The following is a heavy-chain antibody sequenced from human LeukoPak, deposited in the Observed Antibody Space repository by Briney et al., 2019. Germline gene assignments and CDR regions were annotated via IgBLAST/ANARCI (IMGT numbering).Heavy chain of an antibody. Sequence: ASVKVSCKASGYTFTGYYMRWVRQAPGQGLEWMGWINPNSGGTNYAQKFQGRVTMTRDTSISTAYMELSRLRSDDTAVYYCASPTPQDYDILAGYYKVESAFDIWGQGTMVTVSS. J-gene: IGHJ3*02. CDR2: INPNSGGT. CDR3: ASPTPQDYDILAGYYKVESAFDI. D-gene: IGHD3-9*01. V-gene: IGHV1-2*02. CDR1: GYTFTGYY.